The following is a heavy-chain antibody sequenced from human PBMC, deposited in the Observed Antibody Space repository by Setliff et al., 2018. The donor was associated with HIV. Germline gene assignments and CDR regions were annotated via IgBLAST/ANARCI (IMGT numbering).Heavy chain of an antibody. Sequence: SETLSLTCTVSGGSISSGGYSWSWIRQHPGKGLEWIGYIYFIGSTYYNPSLKSRVTISVDTSKNQFSLKVNSVTAADTAVYYCARSTRLFDYWGQGTLVTVSS. J-gene: IGHJ4*02. CDR3: ARSTRLFDY. CDR2: IYFIGST. V-gene: IGHV4-31*03. CDR1: GGSISSGGYS.